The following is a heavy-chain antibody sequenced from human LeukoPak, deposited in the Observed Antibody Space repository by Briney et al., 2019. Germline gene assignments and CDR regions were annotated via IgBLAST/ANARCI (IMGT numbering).Heavy chain of an antibody. CDR2: ISYDGSNK. J-gene: IGHJ4*02. CDR1: GFTFSSYA. V-gene: IGHV3-30*04. Sequence: GGSLRLSCAASGFTFSSYAMHWVRQAPGKGLEWVAVISYDGSNKYYADSVKGRFTISRDTSKNTLYLQVDSLRPEDTAVYYCAKALGSALVRGVMAYWGQGTPVTVAS. CDR3: AKALGSALVRGVMAY. D-gene: IGHD3-10*01.